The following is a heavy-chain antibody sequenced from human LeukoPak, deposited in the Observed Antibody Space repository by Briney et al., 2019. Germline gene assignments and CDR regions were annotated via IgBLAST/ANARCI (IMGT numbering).Heavy chain of an antibody. CDR1: GGSISSSSYY. CDR2: IYYSGST. D-gene: IGHD2-2*01. CDR3: ATNLGYCSSTSCYGSDAFDI. V-gene: IGHV4-39*01. J-gene: IGHJ3*02. Sequence: SGTLSLTCTVSGGSISSSSYYWGWIRQPPGKGLEWIGSIYYSGSTYYNPSLKSRVTISVDTSKNQFSLKLSSVTAADTAVYYCATNLGYCSSTSCYGSDAFDIWGQGTMVTVSS.